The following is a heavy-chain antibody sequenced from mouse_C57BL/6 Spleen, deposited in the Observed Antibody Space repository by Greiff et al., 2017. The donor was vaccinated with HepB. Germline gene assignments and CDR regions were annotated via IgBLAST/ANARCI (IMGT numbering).Heavy chain of an antibody. J-gene: IGHJ2*01. Sequence: VQLKESGPELVKPGASVKISCKASGYTFTDYYMNWVKQSHGKSLEWIGDINPNNGGTSYNQKFKGKATLTVDKSSSTAYMELRSLTSEDSAVYYCLRGSSYGYFDYWGQGTTLTVSS. CDR2: INPNNGGT. D-gene: IGHD1-1*01. V-gene: IGHV1-26*01. CDR1: GYTFTDYY. CDR3: LRGSSYGYFDY.